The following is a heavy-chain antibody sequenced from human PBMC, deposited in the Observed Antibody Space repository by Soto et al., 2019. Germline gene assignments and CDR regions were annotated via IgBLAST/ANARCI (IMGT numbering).Heavy chain of an antibody. J-gene: IGHJ4*02. V-gene: IGHV1-18*01. Sequence: QVQLVQSGGEVKKPGAAVKVSCKASGYTFTTFGIGWVRQAPGQGLEWMGWISAYSGNTEYPQKLQGRVTMTIDTSTSTTYMELRSLRFDDTAVYYCARAYCSGGSCYLDYWGQGALVTVSS. D-gene: IGHD2-15*01. CDR1: GYTFTTFG. CDR3: ARAYCSGGSCYLDY. CDR2: ISAYSGNT.